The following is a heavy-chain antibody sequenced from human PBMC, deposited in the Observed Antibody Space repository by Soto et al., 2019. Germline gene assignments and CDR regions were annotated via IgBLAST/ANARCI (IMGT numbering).Heavy chain of an antibody. V-gene: IGHV3-48*01. D-gene: IGHD6-13*01. CDR1: GFTFSSYS. J-gene: IGHJ5*02. CDR3: ARHPERIAQIGWFDP. Sequence: GGSLRLSCAASGFTFSSYSMNWVRQAPGKGQEWVSYISSTIYYADSVKGRFTISRDNAKNSLYLQMNSLRAEDTAVYYCARHPERIAQIGWFDPWGQGTLVTVSS. CDR2: ISSTI.